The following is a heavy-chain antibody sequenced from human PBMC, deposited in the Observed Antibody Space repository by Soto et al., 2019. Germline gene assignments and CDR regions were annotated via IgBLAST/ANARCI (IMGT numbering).Heavy chain of an antibody. CDR3: ARGYSSNWFDP. CDR2: IYSSGST. CDR1: GGSISGHY. V-gene: IGHV4-59*08. Sequence: SETLSLTCTVSGGSISGHYWSWIRQPPGKGLEWVGYIYSSGSTYVRPSLKSRVSMSVDPSKNQVSLRLTSVTATDTAVYYCARGYSSNWFDPWGQGTLVTVSS. D-gene: IGHD5-18*01. J-gene: IGHJ5*02.